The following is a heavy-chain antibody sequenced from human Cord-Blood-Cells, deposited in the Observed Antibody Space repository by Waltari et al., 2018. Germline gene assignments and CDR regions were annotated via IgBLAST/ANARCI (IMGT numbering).Heavy chain of an antibody. CDR1: GGPISSYY. CDR3: ARFRYSSSWFDY. J-gene: IGHJ4*02. D-gene: IGHD6-13*01. CDR2: IYYSGST. V-gene: IGHV4-59*01. Sequence: QVQLQESGPGLVKPSETLSLTCTVSGGPISSYYWSWIRQPPGKGLEWIGYIYYSGSTNYNPSLKSRVTISVDTSKNQFSLKLSSVTAADTAVYYWARFRYSSSWFDYWGQGTLVTVSS.